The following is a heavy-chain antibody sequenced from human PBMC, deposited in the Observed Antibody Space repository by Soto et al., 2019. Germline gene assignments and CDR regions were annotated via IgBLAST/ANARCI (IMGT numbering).Heavy chain of an antibody. D-gene: IGHD6-19*01. CDR1: GYTFTSYG. CDR2: ISAYNGNT. J-gene: IGHJ4*02. Sequence: QVQLVQSGAEVKKPGASVKVSCKASGYTFTSYGISWVRQAPGQGLEWMGWISAYNGNTNYAQKREGRVTMTTDTSTSTAYMELRSLRSDDTAVYYCARASYSSGWYKGFDYWGQGTLVTVSS. CDR3: ARASYSSGWYKGFDY. V-gene: IGHV1-18*01.